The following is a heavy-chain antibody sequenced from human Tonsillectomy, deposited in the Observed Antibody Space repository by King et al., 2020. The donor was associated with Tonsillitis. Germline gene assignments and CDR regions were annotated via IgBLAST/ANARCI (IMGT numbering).Heavy chain of an antibody. CDR1: GFTFSSYA. J-gene: IGHJ4*02. V-gene: IGHV3-23*04. Sequence: DVQLVESGGGLVQPGGSLRLSWAASGFTFSSYAMSWVRQAPGKGLEGVSAISSSGGSTYYADSVKGRFTISRDNSKNTLYLQMNSLRSEDTAVSYCAKDLGSSGYYYGGTYWGQGTLVTVSA. D-gene: IGHD3-22*01. CDR2: ISSSGGST. CDR3: AKDLGSSGYYYGGTY.